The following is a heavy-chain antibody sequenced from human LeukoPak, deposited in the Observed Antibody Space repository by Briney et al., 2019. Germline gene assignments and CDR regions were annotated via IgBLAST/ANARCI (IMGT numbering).Heavy chain of an antibody. V-gene: IGHV1-69*05. J-gene: IGHJ5*02. CDR2: IIPIFGTA. CDR3: ARVWGRADWFGP. D-gene: IGHD1-26*01. Sequence: ASVKVSCKASGGTFSSYAISWVRQAPGQGLEWMGRIIPIFGTANYAQKFQGRVTITTDESTSTAYMELSSLRSEDTAVYYCARVWGRADWFGPWGQGTLVTVSS. CDR1: GGTFSSYA.